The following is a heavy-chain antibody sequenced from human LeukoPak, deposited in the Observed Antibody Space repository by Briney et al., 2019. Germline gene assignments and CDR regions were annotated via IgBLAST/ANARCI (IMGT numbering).Heavy chain of an antibody. CDR1: GYTFTGYY. J-gene: IGHJ4*02. CDR3: ARVSYYYDSSGIQYFDY. CDR2: INPNSGGT. V-gene: IGHV1-2*02. D-gene: IGHD3-22*01. Sequence: ASVKVSCKASGYTFTGYYMHWVRQAPGQGLEWMGWINPNSGGTNYAQKFQGRVTMTRDTSISTAYMELSRLRSDDTAVYYCARVSYYYDSSGIQYFDYWGQGTLVTVSS.